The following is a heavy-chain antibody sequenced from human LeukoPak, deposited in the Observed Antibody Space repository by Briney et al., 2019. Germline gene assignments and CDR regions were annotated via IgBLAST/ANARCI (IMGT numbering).Heavy chain of an antibody. D-gene: IGHD3-10*01. J-gene: IGHJ4*02. CDR3: AKGHGLSGLRRYYFDY. V-gene: IGHV3-30*18. CDR1: GFTFSSYG. Sequence: PGGSLRLSCAASGFTFSSYGMHWVRQAPGKGLEWVAVISYDGDNQYYADSVKGRFTISRDNSKNTLYLQMNSLRVEDTAVYYCAKGHGLSGLRRYYFDYWGQGTLVTVSS. CDR2: ISYDGDNQ.